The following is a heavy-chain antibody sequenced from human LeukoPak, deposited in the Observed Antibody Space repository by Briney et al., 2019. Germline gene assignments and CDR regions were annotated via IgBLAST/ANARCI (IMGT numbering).Heavy chain of an antibody. CDR3: ARARYCYTTSCPLDY. D-gene: IGHD2-2*01. J-gene: IGHJ4*02. Sequence: ASVKVSRKASGYIFTDYYIHWVRQAPGQGHEWMGRINPNSGGTNFAQKFQARVTMTSDTSISTAYMEVSGLESDDTAVYYCARARYCYTTSCPLDYWGQGTLVTVSS. CDR1: GYIFTDYY. CDR2: INPNSGGT. V-gene: IGHV1-2*06.